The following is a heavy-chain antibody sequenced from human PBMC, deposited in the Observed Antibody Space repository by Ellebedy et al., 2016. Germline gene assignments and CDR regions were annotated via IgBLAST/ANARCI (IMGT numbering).Heavy chain of an antibody. V-gene: IGHV3-20*04. CDR2: INWNGGST. J-gene: IGHJ6*02. Sequence: GESLKISXAASGFTFDDYGMSWVRQAPGKGLEWVSGINWNGGSTGYADSVKGRFTISRDNAKNSLYLQMNSLRAEDTALYYCARDLAVRGVITYYYNGMDVWGQGTTVTVSS. D-gene: IGHD3-10*01. CDR1: GFTFDDYG. CDR3: ARDLAVRGVITYYYNGMDV.